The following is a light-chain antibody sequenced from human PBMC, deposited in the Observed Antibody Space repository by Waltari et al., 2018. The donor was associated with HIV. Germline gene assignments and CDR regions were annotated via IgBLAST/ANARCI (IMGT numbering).Light chain of an antibody. J-gene: IGKJ4*01. CDR3: QQYYSPLT. Sequence: DIQMTQSPSFLSASVGDRVTITCRASQSPSNFLAWYQQKPGKAPKLLSYTASVLERGVPSRFSGSGSGTEFTLTISSLQPDDFATYYCQQYYSPLTFGGGTKVEIK. CDR2: TAS. V-gene: IGKV1-5*03. CDR1: QSPSNF.